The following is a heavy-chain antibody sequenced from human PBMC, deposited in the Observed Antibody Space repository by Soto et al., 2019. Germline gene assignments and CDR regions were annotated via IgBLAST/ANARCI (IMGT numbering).Heavy chain of an antibody. J-gene: IGHJ4*01. Sequence: AAVPVSCKASAYTSINYDIHWVRQAPGQGLEWMVRMNPISGNTDYSQKFQGRVTFTMNTSNSTTSMELSSLRSEDTAVYYCARGFSGSFDY. V-gene: IGHV1-8*03. CDR1: AYTSINYD. CDR2: MNPISGNT. D-gene: IGHD6-25*01. CDR3: ARGFSGSFDY.